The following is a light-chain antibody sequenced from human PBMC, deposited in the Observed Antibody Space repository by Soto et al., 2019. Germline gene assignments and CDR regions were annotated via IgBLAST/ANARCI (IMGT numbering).Light chain of an antibody. V-gene: IGKV3-20*01. CDR1: QRVSSGY. Sequence: EIVLTQSPGTLSLSPGEGATLSCRASQRVSSGYVAWYQQKPGQAPRLLIHGASSRATGIPDRFRARASGTNFTLTISRLEPEDFAVYFCQQYGGSPAITFGQGTRLENK. J-gene: IGKJ5*01. CDR3: QQYGGSPAIT. CDR2: GAS.